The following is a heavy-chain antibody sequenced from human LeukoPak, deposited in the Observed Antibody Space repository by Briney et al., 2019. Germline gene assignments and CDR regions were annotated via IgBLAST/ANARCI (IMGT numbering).Heavy chain of an antibody. V-gene: IGHV3-48*01. Sequence: PGGSLRLSCAASGFTFSSYSMNWVRQAPGKGLEWVSYISSSSSTIYYADSVKGRFTISRDKAKNSLYLQMNSLRAEDTAVYYCARDPEVLMVYASPAGWFDPWGQGTLVTVSS. D-gene: IGHD2-8*01. CDR2: ISSSSSTI. CDR3: ARDPEVLMVYASPAGWFDP. CDR1: GFTFSSYS. J-gene: IGHJ5*02.